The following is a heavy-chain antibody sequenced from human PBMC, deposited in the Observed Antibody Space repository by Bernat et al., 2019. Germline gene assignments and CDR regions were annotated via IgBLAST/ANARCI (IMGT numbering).Heavy chain of an antibody. D-gene: IGHD3-22*01. J-gene: IGHJ3*02. V-gene: IGHV3-23*01. CDR2: ISGSGGST. CDR3: AKDLKSYYYDSSGCGPIRAFDI. CDR1: GFTFSSYA. Sequence: EVQLLESGGGLVQPGGSLRLSCAASGFTFSSYAMSWVRQAPGKGLEWVSAISGSGGSTYYGDCVRGRFTISRDNSKNTLCLQMSRLRAEDTAVYYCAKDLKSYYYDSSGCGPIRAFDIWGQGTMVTVSS.